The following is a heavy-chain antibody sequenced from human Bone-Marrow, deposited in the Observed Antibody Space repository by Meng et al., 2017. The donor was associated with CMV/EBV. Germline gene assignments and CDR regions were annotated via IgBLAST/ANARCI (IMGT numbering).Heavy chain of an antibody. V-gene: IGHV3-21*06. CDR3: ATNPKNPDDY. CDR1: RFFFSINS. J-gene: IGHJ4*02. D-gene: IGHD1-14*01. Sequence: GGSLRLSCAGSRFFFSINSMNWVRQAPGKRLEWVSSISSSSRYKYYADSVKGRFTISRDNAKNSLYLQLDSLRVEDTAVYYCATNPKNPDDYWGQGTLVTFAS. CDR2: ISSSSRYK.